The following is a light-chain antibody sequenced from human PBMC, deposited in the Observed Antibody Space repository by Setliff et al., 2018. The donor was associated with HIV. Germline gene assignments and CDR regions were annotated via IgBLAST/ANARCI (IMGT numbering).Light chain of an antibody. Sequence: DIVMTQSPASLTVSLGETATIFCRSSQNLLYTNKKNYLAWYQQKPGQPPKLLIYWASTRESGVPDRFSGSGSGTAFTLTISSLQAEDAAVYYCQQYYGTPRTFGQGTKGISN. V-gene: IGKV4-1*01. J-gene: IGKJ1*01. CDR2: WAS. CDR1: QNLLYTNKKNY. CDR3: QQYYGTPRT.